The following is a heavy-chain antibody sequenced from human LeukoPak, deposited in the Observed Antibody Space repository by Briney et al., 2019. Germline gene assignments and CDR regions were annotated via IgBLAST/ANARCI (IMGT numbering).Heavy chain of an antibody. V-gene: IGHV5-51*01. D-gene: IGHD3-22*01. CDR2: IYPGDSDT. CDR1: GYIFTNYW. Sequence: GASLQISCKGSGYIFTNYWIGWGRPLPGKGLEWMGIIYPGDSDTTYSPSFKGQVTISGDKSISTAYLQWSSPKASDTAMYYCARRGVYSSGYSDAFDIWGQGTMVTVSS. CDR3: ARRGVYSSGYSDAFDI. J-gene: IGHJ3*02.